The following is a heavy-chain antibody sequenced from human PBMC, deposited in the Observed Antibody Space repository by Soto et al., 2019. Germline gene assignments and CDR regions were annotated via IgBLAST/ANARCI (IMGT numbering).Heavy chain of an antibody. V-gene: IGHV3-9*01. CDR3: AKRRGYSYGFIDY. J-gene: IGHJ4*02. CDR1: GFTFDDYA. Sequence: EVQLVESGGGLVQPGRSLRLSCAASGFTFDDYAMHWVRQAPGKGLEWVSGISWNSGSIGYADSVKGRFTISRDNAKNSLYLQMNSLRAEATALYYCAKRRGYSYGFIDYWGQGTLVTVSS. CDR2: ISWNSGSI. D-gene: IGHD5-18*01.